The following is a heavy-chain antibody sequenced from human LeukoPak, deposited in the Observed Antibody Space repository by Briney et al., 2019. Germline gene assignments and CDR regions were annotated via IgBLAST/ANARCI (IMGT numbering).Heavy chain of an antibody. D-gene: IGHD2-21*02. CDR3: ASYYCGGDCYYGRFDY. CDR1: GGSISSSSYY. V-gene: IGHV4-39*07. J-gene: IGHJ4*02. Sequence: SETLSLTCTVSGGSISSSSYYWGWLRQPPGKGLEWIGRIYYSGSTYYNPSLKSRVTKSVDTSKNQFSLKLSSVTAAGTAVYYCASYYCGGDCYYGRFDYWGQGTLVTVSS. CDR2: IYYSGST.